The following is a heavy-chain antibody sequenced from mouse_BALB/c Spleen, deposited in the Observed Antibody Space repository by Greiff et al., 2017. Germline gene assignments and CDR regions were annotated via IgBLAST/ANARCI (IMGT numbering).Heavy chain of an antibody. CDR2: ISDGGSYT. CDR3: ARGDYGVAY. CDR1: GFTFSSFG. Sequence: EVKLVESGGGLVQPGGSRKLSCAASGFTFSSFGMHWVRQAPEKGLEWVAYISDGGSYTYYPDSVKGRFTISRDNAKNNLYLQMSSLKSEDTAMYYCARGDYGVAYWGQGTLVTVSA. V-gene: IGHV5-6*03. D-gene: IGHD2-4*01. J-gene: IGHJ3*01.